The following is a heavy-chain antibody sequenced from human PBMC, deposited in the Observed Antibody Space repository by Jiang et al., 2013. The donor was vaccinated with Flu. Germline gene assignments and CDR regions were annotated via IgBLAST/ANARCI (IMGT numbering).Heavy chain of an antibody. Sequence: KPTQTLTLTCTFSGFSLTAGVGVGWIRQPPGKALEWLALIYWNDDQHYSPSLKSRLTITKDTSKNQVVFTMTNMDPVDTATYYCARRRVISGPLDYWGQGTLVTDSS. CDR1: GFSLTAGVG. CDR3: ARRRVISGPLDY. CDR2: IYWNDDQ. V-gene: IGHV2-5*01. J-gene: IGHJ4*02.